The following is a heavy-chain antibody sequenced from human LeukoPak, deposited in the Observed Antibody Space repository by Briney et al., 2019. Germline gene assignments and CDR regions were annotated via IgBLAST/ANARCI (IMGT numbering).Heavy chain of an antibody. CDR1: GGSISSYY. V-gene: IGHV4-59*01. J-gene: IGHJ6*03. D-gene: IGHD5-18*01. Sequence: SETLSLTCTVSGGSISSYYWSWIRQPPGKGLEWIGYIYYSGSTNYNPSLKSRVTISVDTSKNQFSLKLSSVTAADTAVYYCARVHGYSYGPYYYYYYMDVWGKGTTVTVSS. CDR2: IYYSGST. CDR3: ARVHGYSYGPYYYYYYMDV.